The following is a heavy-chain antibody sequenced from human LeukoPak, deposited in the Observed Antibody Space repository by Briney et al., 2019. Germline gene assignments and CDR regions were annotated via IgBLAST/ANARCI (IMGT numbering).Heavy chain of an antibody. CDR2: INHSGSA. Sequence: PSETLSLTCAVYGGSFDPYYWTWIRQSPGKGLEWIGEINHSGSANYNPSLKSRVTISVDPSSNQFSLKLNSVSAADTAVYYCAKKNKLNLWVDPLGQGTLVTVSS. CDR1: GGSFDPYY. V-gene: IGHV4-34*01. CDR3: AKKNKLNLWVDP. J-gene: IGHJ5*02. D-gene: IGHD1/OR15-1a*01.